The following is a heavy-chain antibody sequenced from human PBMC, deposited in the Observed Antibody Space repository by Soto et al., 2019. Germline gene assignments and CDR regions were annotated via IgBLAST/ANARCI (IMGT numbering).Heavy chain of an antibody. Sequence: GGSLRLSCAASGFTFSSYAMSWVRQAPGKGLEWVSAISGSGGSTYYADSVKGRFTISRDNSKNTLYLQMNSLRAEDTAVYYCAKEGEEFTIFGVGHYFDYWGQGTLVTVSS. V-gene: IGHV3-23*01. CDR1: GFTFSSYA. D-gene: IGHD3-3*01. CDR2: ISGSGGST. CDR3: AKEGEEFTIFGVGHYFDY. J-gene: IGHJ4*02.